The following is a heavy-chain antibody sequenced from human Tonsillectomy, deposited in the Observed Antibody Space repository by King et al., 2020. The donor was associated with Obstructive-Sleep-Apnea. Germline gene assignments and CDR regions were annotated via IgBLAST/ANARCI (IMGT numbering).Heavy chain of an antibody. J-gene: IGHJ6*02. CDR1: DFMFSDYN. D-gene: IGHD6-13*01. V-gene: IGHV3-11*01. Sequence: VQLVEAGGGLVKPGGSLRLSCAASDFMFSDYNINWIRQAPGKGLQWLSYSYRSGNSVYYAASVKGRLTISRDNAKSSVFLEMNSLTADDTAVYYCAGDTGSSWAYYYCMDVWGQGTKVTVSS. CDR3: AGDTGSSWAYYYCMDV. CDR2: SYRSGNSV.